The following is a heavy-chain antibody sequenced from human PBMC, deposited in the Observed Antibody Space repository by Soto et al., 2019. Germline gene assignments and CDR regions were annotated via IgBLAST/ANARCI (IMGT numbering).Heavy chain of an antibody. J-gene: IGHJ6*02. D-gene: IGHD2-15*01. Sequence: EVQLVESGGGLVQPGGSLRLSCAASGFDFSNSWIHWVRQGPGKGLVWVSHINSDGSGTTYADSVKGRFTISRDNAKNTVYLQMNRLRAQDTAVYYCAKDTAYAMDVWGQGNTVTVSS. CDR3: AKDTAYAMDV. CDR2: INSDGSGT. CDR1: GFDFSNSW. V-gene: IGHV3-74*01.